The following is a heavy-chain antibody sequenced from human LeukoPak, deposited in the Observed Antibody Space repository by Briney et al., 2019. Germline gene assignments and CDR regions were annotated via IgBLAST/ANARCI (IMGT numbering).Heavy chain of an antibody. Sequence: ASVKVSCKASGGTFSSYAISWVRQAPGQGLEWMGGIIPIFGTANYARKFQGRVTITADESTSTAYMELSSLRSEDTAVYYCARTYSSGWYRISSRSGFDPWGQGTLVTVSS. CDR3: ARTYSSGWYRISSRSGFDP. D-gene: IGHD6-19*01. CDR2: IIPIFGTA. CDR1: GGTFSSYA. V-gene: IGHV1-69*13. J-gene: IGHJ5*02.